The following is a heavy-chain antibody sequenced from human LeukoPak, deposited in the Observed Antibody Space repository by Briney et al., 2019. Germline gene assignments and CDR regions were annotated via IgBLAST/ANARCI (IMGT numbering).Heavy chain of an antibody. D-gene: IGHD3-10*01. J-gene: IGHJ2*01. CDR2: IYYSGST. Sequence: SETLSLTCTVSGGSISSYYWSWIRQPPGKGLEWIGYIYYSGSTNYNPSLKSRVTISVDTSKNQFSLKLSSVTAADTAVNYCARDQGWFGELPSPCWYFDLWGRGTLVTVSS. CDR1: GGSISSYY. CDR3: ARDQGWFGELPSPCWYFDL. V-gene: IGHV4-59*01.